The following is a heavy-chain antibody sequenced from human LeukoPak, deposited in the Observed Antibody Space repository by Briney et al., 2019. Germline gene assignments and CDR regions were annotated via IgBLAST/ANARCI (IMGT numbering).Heavy chain of an antibody. CDR1: GGSISSYY. CDR3: AREAVTTSYYYYYMDV. J-gene: IGHJ6*03. CDR2: IYYSGST. Sequence: PSETLSLTCTVSGGSISSYYWSWIRQPPGKGLEWIGYIYYSGSTNYNPSLKSRVTISVDTSKNQFSLKLSSVTAADTAVYYCAREAVTTSYYYYYMDVWGKGTTVTVSS. V-gene: IGHV4-59*01. D-gene: IGHD4-17*01.